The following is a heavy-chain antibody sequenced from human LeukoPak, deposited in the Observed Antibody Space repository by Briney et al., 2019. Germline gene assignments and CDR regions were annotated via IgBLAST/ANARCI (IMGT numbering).Heavy chain of an antibody. D-gene: IGHD2-15*01. CDR3: AKDRKVVVVAATFDY. Sequence: GGSLRLSCAASGLTFSSYGMHWVRQAPGKGLEWVAVISYDGSNKYYADSVKGRFTISRDNSKNTLYLQMNSLRAEDTAVYYCAKDRKVVVVAATFDYWGQGTLVTVSS. CDR1: GLTFSSYG. V-gene: IGHV3-30*18. J-gene: IGHJ4*02. CDR2: ISYDGSNK.